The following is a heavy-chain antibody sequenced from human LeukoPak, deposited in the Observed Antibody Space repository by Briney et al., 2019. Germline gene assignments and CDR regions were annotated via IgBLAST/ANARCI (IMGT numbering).Heavy chain of an antibody. D-gene: IGHD3-10*01. CDR2: IIPIFGTA. Sequence: GASVKVPCKASGGTSSSYAISWVRQAPGQGLEWMGGIIPIFGTANYAQKFQGRVTITADESTTTAYMELSSLRSEDTAVSYCARGAGKYIDSSLDYWGQGTLVTVSS. CDR1: GGTSSSYA. CDR3: ARGAGKYIDSSLDY. J-gene: IGHJ4*02. V-gene: IGHV1-69*01.